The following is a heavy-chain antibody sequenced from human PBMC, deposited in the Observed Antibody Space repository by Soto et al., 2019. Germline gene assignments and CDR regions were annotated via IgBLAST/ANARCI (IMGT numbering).Heavy chain of an antibody. CDR1: GYTFTGYY. D-gene: IGHD6-6*01. V-gene: IGHV1-2*02. CDR3: ARYSIADRSFDY. J-gene: IGHJ4*02. CDR2: INPNSGGT. Sequence: ASVKVSCKASGYTFTGYYMHGVRQAPGQGLEWMGWINPNSGGTNYAQKFQGRVTMTRDTSISTAYMELSRLRSDDTAVYYCARYSIADRSFDYWGQGTLVTVYS.